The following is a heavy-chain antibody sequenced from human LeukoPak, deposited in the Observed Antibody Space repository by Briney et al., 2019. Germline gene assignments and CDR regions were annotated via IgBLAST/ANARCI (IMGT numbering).Heavy chain of an antibody. CDR1: GFTFSSYA. J-gene: IGHJ4*02. V-gene: IGHV3-23*01. CDR2: ISGSGGST. D-gene: IGHD6-6*01. Sequence: PGGSLRLSCAASGFTFSSYAMSWVRQAPGKGLEWVSAISGSGGSTYYADSVKGRFTISRDNSKNTLYLQMNSLRAEDTAVYYCAKDSWSRCIAARPGRRVDYWGQGTLVTVSS. CDR3: AKDSWSRCIAARPGRRVDY.